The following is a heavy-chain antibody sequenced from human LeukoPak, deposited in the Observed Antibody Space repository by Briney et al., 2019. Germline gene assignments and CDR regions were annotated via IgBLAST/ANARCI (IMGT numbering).Heavy chain of an antibody. CDR3: AREGPTRDFDY. J-gene: IGHJ4*02. Sequence: GGSLRLSCAASGFTFSSYEMNWVRQAPGKGLEWVSFISSSSSYIYYADSLKGRFTISRDNTKNSLYLQMNSLRAEDTAVYYCAREGPTRDFDYWGQGTLVTVSS. CDR2: ISSSSSYI. V-gene: IGHV3-21*01. D-gene: IGHD4-17*01. CDR1: GFTFSSYE.